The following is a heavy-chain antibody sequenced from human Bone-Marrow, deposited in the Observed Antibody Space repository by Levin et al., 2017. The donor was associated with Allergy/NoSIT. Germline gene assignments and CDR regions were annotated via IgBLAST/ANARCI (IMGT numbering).Heavy chain of an antibody. CDR2: ISKDESNK. Sequence: SGGSLRLSCAASGFAFRKYPMHWVRQAPGRGLEWVAIISKDESNKYYADSVEGRFTISRDNARNTLYLEMNGLRTEDTAVYYCAKPKYFGELTNFDYWGQGALVTVSS. CDR1: GFAFRKYP. D-gene: IGHD3-10*01. V-gene: IGHV3-30*18. J-gene: IGHJ4*02. CDR3: AKPKYFGELTNFDY.